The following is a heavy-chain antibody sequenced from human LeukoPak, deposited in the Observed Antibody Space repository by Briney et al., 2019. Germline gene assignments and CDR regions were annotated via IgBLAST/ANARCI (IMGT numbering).Heavy chain of an antibody. CDR2: IYHSGST. D-gene: IGHD3-22*01. J-gene: IGHJ4*02. Sequence: SETLSLTCAVSGYSISSGYYWGWIRQPPGKGLEWIGTIYHSGSTYYNPSLKSRLTISLDTSKNQFSLKLTSVTAADTAVYYCARDRERWLFSYWGQGTLVTVSS. CDR1: GYSISSGYY. CDR3: ARDRERWLFSY. V-gene: IGHV4-38-2*02.